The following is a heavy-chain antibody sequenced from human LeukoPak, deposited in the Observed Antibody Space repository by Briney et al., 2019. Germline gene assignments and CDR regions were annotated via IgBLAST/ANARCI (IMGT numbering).Heavy chain of an antibody. D-gene: IGHD6-13*01. V-gene: IGHV3-7*01. CDR1: GFTFRRYG. J-gene: IGHJ6*02. CDR3: ARDTSGYSTIWYPDYYNGMDV. CDR2: IKQDGSEK. Sequence: PGRSLRLSCVASGFTFRRYGMHWVRQAPGKGLEWVANIKQDGSEKHYLDSVKGRFSIFRDNAKKSLFLHMNSLRAEDTAIYYCARDTSGYSTIWYPDYYNGMDVWGQGTTVTVSS.